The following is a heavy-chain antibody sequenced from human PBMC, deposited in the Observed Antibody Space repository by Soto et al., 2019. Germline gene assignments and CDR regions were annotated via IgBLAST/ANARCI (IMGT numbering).Heavy chain of an antibody. J-gene: IGHJ3*02. CDR1: GFTFSSYG. CDR2: IWFDGSDK. CDR3: ARLYCSASSCYSVGGFDI. V-gene: IGHV3-33*03. D-gene: IGHD2-15*01. Sequence: QVQLVESGGGVVQPGRSLRLSCAASGFTFSSYGMHWVRQAPGKGLEWVALIWFDGSDKYSADSVKGRFTISRDNAKNTLYLQMISLRAEDTAVYYCARLYCSASSCYSVGGFDIWGQGTMVTVSS.